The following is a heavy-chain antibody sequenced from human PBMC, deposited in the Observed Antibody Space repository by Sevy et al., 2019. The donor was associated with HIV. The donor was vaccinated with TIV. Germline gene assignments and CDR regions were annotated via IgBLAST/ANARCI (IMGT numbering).Heavy chain of an antibody. Sequence: ASVNVSCKASGYTFTNYRIYWVRQAPGQGLEWMGWISPFNADTNYVQKLQGRVTMITDTSTSTAYMELRSLRSDDTAVYYCARAYCSGGSYYSLAYWGQGTLVTVSS. CDR2: ISPFNADT. CDR1: GYTFTNYR. CDR3: ARAYCSGGSYYSLAY. D-gene: IGHD2-15*01. J-gene: IGHJ4*02. V-gene: IGHV1-18*01.